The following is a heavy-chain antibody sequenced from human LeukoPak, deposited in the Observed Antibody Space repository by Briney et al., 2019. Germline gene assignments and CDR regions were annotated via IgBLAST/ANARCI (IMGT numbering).Heavy chain of an antibody. CDR2: INHSGST. V-gene: IGHV4-34*01. CDR1: GGSFSGYY. CDR3: ASLRIAAAARYFDY. D-gene: IGHD6-13*01. J-gene: IGHJ4*02. Sequence: SETLSLTCAVYGGSFSGYYWSWIRQPPGKGLEWIGEINHSGSTNYNPSLKSRVTISADTSKNQFSLKLSSVTAADTAVYYCASLRIAAAARYFDYWGQGTLVTVSS.